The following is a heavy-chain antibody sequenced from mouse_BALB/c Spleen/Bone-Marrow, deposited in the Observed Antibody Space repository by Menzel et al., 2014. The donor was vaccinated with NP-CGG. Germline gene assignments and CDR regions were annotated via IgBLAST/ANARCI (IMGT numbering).Heavy chain of an antibody. D-gene: IGHD4-1*02. CDR1: GYTFTNYT. Sequence: VQLQESGAELARPGASVKMSCKASGYTFTNYTMHWVKQRPGQGLEWIGYITPNSDHTNYNQKFKDRATLTADKSSSTAYMQLSSLTSEDSAIYYCSRSTFAHVMESWGQGTSVTVSS. CDR3: SRSTFAHVMES. J-gene: IGHJ4*01. CDR2: ITPNSDHT. V-gene: IGHV1-4*01.